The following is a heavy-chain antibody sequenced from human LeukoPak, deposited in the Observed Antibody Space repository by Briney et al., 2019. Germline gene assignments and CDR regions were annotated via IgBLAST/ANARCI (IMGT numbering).Heavy chain of an antibody. V-gene: IGHV3-9*01. CDR1: GFTFDDYA. D-gene: IGHD6-19*01. Sequence: PGRSLRLSCAASGFTFDDYAMHWVRHAPGKGLEWVSGISWSSGIMGYADSVKGRFTISRDNAKNSLYLQMNTLRAEDTALYYCAKGPAGKSYSSGWYFDWGQGTLVTVSS. CDR3: AKGPAGKSYSSGWYFD. J-gene: IGHJ4*02. CDR2: ISWSSGIM.